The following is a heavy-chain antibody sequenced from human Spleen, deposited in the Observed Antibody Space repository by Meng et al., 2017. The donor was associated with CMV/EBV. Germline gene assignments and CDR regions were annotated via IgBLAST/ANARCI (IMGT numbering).Heavy chain of an antibody. CDR1: GGTFSSYA. CDR3: SRNGGGLDY. V-gene: IGHV1-69*10. CDR2: IIPILGIA. Sequence: SGKVSCKAVGGTFSSYAISWVRQAPGQGLEWMGGIIPILGIANYAQKFQGRVTITADKSTSTAYMELSSLRSEDTAVYFCSRNGGGLDYWGQGTLVTVSS. D-gene: IGHD3-16*01. J-gene: IGHJ4*02.